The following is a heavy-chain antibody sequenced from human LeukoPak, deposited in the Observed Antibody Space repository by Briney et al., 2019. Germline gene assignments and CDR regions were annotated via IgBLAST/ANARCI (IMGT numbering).Heavy chain of an antibody. CDR3: ASAGHCANGVCRNCFGP. J-gene: IGHJ5*02. CDR1: GASMSSDGYY. CDR2: IYSGGST. D-gene: IGHD2-8*01. V-gene: IGHV4-61*02. Sequence: SETLSLTCNVSGASMSSDGYYWNWIRQPAGKGLEWIGRIYSGGSTNYNPSLKSRVPLSVDTSKNRLSLKLSYVTAADTAVYYCASAGHCANGVCRNCFGPWGQGILVTVSS.